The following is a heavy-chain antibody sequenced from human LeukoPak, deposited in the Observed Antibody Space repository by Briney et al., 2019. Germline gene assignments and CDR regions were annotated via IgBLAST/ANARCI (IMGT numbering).Heavy chain of an antibody. CDR2: INNDGTTT. CDR3: ARVSGPGMNEYFHL. CDR1: GMTFSNHW. V-gene: IGHV3-74*03. J-gene: IGHJ1*01. Sequence: GGSLRLSCAASGMTFSNHWMHWVRQAPGKGLVWVSRINNDGTTTMYADSVKGRFTLSRDNAKNTLYLQMNSLRAEDTAVYYCARVSGPGMNEYFHLWGQGTLVTVSS. D-gene: IGHD3-10*01.